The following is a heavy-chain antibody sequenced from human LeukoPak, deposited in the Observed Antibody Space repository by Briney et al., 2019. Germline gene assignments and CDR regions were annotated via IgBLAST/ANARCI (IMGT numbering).Heavy chain of an antibody. CDR2: IYYSGST. CDR3: ARDGSQNYYDSSGYSNWFDP. Sequence: SETLSLTCTVSGGSISSGDYYWSWIRQPPGKGLEWIGYIYYSGSTYYNPSLKSRVTISVDTSKNQFSLKLSSVTAADTAVYYCARDGSQNYYDSSGYSNWFDPWGQGTLVTVPS. CDR1: GGSISSGDYY. V-gene: IGHV4-30-4*01. D-gene: IGHD3-22*01. J-gene: IGHJ5*02.